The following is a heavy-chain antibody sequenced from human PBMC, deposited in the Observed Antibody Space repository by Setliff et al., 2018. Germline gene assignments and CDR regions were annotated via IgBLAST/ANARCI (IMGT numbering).Heavy chain of an antibody. CDR1: GFTFSSYE. CDR2: ISSSGSTI. Sequence: PGGSLRLSCAASGFTFSSYEMNWVRQAPGKGLEWLSYISSSGSTIFYADSVKGRFTISRDNAKKSLYLQMNSLRAEDTAVYYCACPDILTGLFDYWGQGTLVTVSS. CDR3: ACPDILTGLFDY. D-gene: IGHD3-9*01. J-gene: IGHJ4*02. V-gene: IGHV3-48*03.